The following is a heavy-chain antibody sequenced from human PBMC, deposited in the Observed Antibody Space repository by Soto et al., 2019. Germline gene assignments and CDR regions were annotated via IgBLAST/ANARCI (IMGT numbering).Heavy chain of an antibody. Sequence: GGALRLTXAASGFTFSSYAMSWVRQAPGKGLEWVSAISGSGGSTYYADSVKGRFTISRDNSKNTLYLQMNSLRAEDTAVYYCAKRGVEAAARYYGMDVWGQGTTVTVSS. V-gene: IGHV3-23*01. CDR1: GFTFSSYA. CDR2: ISGSGGST. D-gene: IGHD6-13*01. J-gene: IGHJ6*02. CDR3: AKRGVEAAARYYGMDV.